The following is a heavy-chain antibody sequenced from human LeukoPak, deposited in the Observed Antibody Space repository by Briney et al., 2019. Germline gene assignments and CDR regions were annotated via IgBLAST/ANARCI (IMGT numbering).Heavy chain of an antibody. CDR2: IYSGGST. V-gene: IGHV3-53*01. CDR1: GFTVSSNY. D-gene: IGHD5-24*01. J-gene: IGHJ4*02. Sequence: GGSLRLSCAASGFTVSSNYMSWVRQAPGKGLEWVSVIYSGGSTYYADSVKGRFTISRDNSKNTLCLQMNSLRAEDTAVYYCARGRRDGYNSDCWGQGTLVTVSS. CDR3: ARGRRDGYNSDC.